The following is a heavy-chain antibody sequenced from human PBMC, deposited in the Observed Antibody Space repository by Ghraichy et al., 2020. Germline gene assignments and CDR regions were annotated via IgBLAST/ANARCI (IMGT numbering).Heavy chain of an antibody. Sequence: SETLSLTCSVSAGSISSGGYHWNWIRHHPGKGLEWIGEINHSGSTNYNPSLKSRVTISVDTSKNQFSLKLSSVTAADTAVYYCARRRGGWLQLLYDYYGMDVWGQGTTVTVSS. V-gene: IGHV4-34*01. J-gene: IGHJ6*02. CDR3: ARRRGGWLQLLYDYYGMDV. D-gene: IGHD5-24*01. CDR2: INHSGST. CDR1: AGSISSGGYH.